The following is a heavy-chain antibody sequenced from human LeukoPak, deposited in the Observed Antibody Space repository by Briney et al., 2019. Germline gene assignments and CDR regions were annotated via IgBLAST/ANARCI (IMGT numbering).Heavy chain of an antibody. CDR1: GGSISSYY. CDR3: ASYDYGGRDAFDI. J-gene: IGHJ3*02. CDR2: IYYSGST. D-gene: IGHD4/OR15-4a*01. Sequence: SETLSLTCTVSGGSISSYYWSWIRQPPGKGLEWIGYIYYSGSTNYNPSLKSRVTISVDTSKNQFSLKLSSVTAADTAVYYCASYDYGGRDAFDIRGQGTMVTVSS. V-gene: IGHV4-59*01.